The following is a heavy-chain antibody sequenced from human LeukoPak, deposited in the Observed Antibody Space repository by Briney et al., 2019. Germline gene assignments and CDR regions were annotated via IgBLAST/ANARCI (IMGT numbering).Heavy chain of an antibody. CDR3: ARVRCSSTSCYALFDY. CDR2: INPNSGGT. D-gene: IGHD2-2*01. J-gene: IGHJ4*02. CDR1: GYSFTSYW. V-gene: IGHV1-2*02. Sequence: GESLKISCKGSGYSFTSYWIGWVRQAPGQGLEWMGWINPNSGGTNYAQKFQGRVTMTRDTSISTAYMELSRLRSDDTAVYYCARVRCSSTSCYALFDYWGQGTLVTVSS.